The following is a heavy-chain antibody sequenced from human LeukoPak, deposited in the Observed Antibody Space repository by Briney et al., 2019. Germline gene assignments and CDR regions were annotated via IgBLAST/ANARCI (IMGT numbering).Heavy chain of an antibody. CDR3: AKSIAAAGTQY. V-gene: IGHV3-23*01. CDR1: GFTFSRCA. D-gene: IGHD6-13*01. J-gene: IGHJ4*02. CDR2: ISGSGGST. Sequence: GSLRLSCAASGFTFSRCAMSWVRQAPGKGLEWVSAISGSGGSTYYADSVKGRFTISRDNSKNTLYLQMNSLRAEDTAVYYCAKSIAAAGTQYWGQGTLVTVSS.